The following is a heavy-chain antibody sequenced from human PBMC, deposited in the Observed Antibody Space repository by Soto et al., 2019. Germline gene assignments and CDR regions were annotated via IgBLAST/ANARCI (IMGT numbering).Heavy chain of an antibody. J-gene: IGHJ4*02. V-gene: IGHV3-23*01. D-gene: IGHD2-21*02. CDR2: ISGSGGST. CDR1: GFTFSSYA. CDR3: AKVGGGVVTVDY. Sequence: GGSLRLSCAASGFTFSSYAMSWVRQAPGKGPEWVSAISGSGGSTYYADSVKGRFTISRDNSKNTLYLQMNSLRAEDTAVYYCAKVGGGVVTVDYWGQGTLVTVSS.